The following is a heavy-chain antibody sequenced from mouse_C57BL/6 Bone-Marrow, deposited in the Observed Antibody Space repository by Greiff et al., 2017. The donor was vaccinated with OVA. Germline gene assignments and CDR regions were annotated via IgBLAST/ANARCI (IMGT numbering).Heavy chain of an antibody. CDR3: AKTFSDSSGPYAMDY. D-gene: IGHD3-2*02. Sequence: VQLQQSGPGLVQPSQSLSITCTVSGFSLTSYGVHWVRQSPGKGLEWLGVIWRGGSTDYNAAFMSRLSITKDNSKSQVFFKMNSLQADDTAIYYCAKTFSDSSGPYAMDYWGQGTSVTVAS. CDR1: GFSLTSYG. J-gene: IGHJ4*01. V-gene: IGHV2-5*01. CDR2: IWRGGST.